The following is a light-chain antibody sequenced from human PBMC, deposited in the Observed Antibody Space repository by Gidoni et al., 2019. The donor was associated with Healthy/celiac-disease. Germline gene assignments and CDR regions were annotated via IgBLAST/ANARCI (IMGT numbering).Light chain of an antibody. CDR2: EVS. Sequence: QSALTQPPSVSGSPGQPVTISCPGTSSDVGYYNRVSWYQQPPGKAPKPLIDEVSNRPAGVPDRFSGSKSGNTASLTISGLQAEDEADYYCSSYTTNSTPYVFGTGTKVTVL. CDR1: SSDVGYYNR. J-gene: IGLJ1*01. CDR3: SSYTTNSTPYV. V-gene: IGLV2-18*02.